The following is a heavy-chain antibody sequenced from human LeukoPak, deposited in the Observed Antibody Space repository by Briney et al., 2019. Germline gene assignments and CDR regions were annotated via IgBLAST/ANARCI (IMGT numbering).Heavy chain of an antibody. CDR2: INHSGST. J-gene: IGHJ3*02. CDR1: GGSFSGYY. D-gene: IGHD6-19*01. CDR3: ARDLLTSSQYSSGWYDAFDI. V-gene: IGHV4-34*01. Sequence: PSETLSLTCAVYGGSFSGYYWSWIRQPLGKGLDRIGEINHSGSTNYNPSLKSRVTISVDTSKNQFSPKLSSVTAADTAVYYCARDLLTSSQYSSGWYDAFDIWGQGTMVTVSS.